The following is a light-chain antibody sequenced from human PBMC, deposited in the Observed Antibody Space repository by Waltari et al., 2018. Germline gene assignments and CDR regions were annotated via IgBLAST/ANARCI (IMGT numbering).Light chain of an antibody. Sequence: QSALTQPASVSGSPGQSITVPCLGTSNDLGSYNFVSWFQQHPGRAPKLMIYDVSERPLGVSNRFSGSKSGNTASLTISGLQAEDEADYYCFSYAGSNSFAFGGGTRVTVL. CDR3: FSYAGSNSFA. V-gene: IGLV2-23*02. CDR2: DVS. J-gene: IGLJ2*01. CDR1: SNDLGSYNF.